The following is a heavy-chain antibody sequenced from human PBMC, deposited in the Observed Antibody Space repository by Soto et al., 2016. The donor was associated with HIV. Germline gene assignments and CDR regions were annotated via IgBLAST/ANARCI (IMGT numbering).Heavy chain of an antibody. CDR1: GYIFTKYY. CDR2: INPNSGGR. V-gene: IGHV1-2*02. J-gene: IGHJ4*02. Sequence: QVQLVQSGAEVKKPGVSVMVSCKASGYIFTKYYMHWVRQAPGQELEWMGWINPNSGGRNYAQKFQGRVTMTRDTSISTAYMELSRLRSDDTAVYYCARGDCSGGNCYSIDYWGQGTLVTVSS. CDR3: ARGDCSGGNCYSIDY. D-gene: IGHD2-15*01.